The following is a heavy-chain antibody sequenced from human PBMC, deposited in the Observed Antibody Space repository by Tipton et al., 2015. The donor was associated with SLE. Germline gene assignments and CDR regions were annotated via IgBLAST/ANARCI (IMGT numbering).Heavy chain of an antibody. CDR2: ISYNSNSV. Sequence: SLRLSCAASGFSFDEYAMHWVRQAPGKGLEWVSSISYNSNSVNYADSVKGRFTISRDNAKNSLYLQMNSLRAEDTALYYCAKEMGDFWSGYYIGYFFDDWGQGTLVTVSS. V-gene: IGHV3-9*01. CDR3: AKEMGDFWSGYYIGYFFDD. CDR1: GFSFDEYA. D-gene: IGHD3-3*01. J-gene: IGHJ4*02.